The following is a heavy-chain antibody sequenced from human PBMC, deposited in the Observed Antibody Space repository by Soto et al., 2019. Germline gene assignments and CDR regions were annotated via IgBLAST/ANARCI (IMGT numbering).Heavy chain of an antibody. CDR1: GASIATVSYY. CDR2: IYYHGNT. CDR3: ARHPHEYNYYGMDF. D-gene: IGHD1-1*01. V-gene: IGHV4-39*01. J-gene: IGHJ6*02. Sequence: SETLSLTCTVSGASIATVSYYWGWIREPPGKGLEGLGHIYYHGNTYYPPYLKSRVTISVDKSKNQFSLRLSSVTAADTAVYYCARHPHEYNYYGMDFWGQGTPVTVSS.